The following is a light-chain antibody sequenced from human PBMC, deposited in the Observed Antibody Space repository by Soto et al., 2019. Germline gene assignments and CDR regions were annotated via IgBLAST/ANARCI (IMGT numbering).Light chain of an antibody. V-gene: IGKV1-39*01. CDR3: QQSYSVPPYT. Sequence: DIQMTQSPSSLSASVGDRVTITCRASQSISTYLNWYQQKPGKAPKLLIYAASILQSGVPSRFSGSGSGTDFTLTISSLQPEDFATYYCQQSYSVPPYTFGQGTQLEIK. J-gene: IGKJ2*01. CDR1: QSISTY. CDR2: AAS.